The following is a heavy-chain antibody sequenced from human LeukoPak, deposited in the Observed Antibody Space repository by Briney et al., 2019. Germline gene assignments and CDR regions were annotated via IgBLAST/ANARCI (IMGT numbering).Heavy chain of an antibody. Sequence: PAGSLRLSCAASGFTFSSYAMSWVRQAPGKGLEWVSTISGSGGSTYYADSVKGRFTISRDNSKSTLYLEMNSLRAEDTAVYYCAKGSGTSYAYYMDVWGKGTTVTVSS. D-gene: IGHD3-10*01. J-gene: IGHJ6*03. V-gene: IGHV3-23*01. CDR2: ISGSGGST. CDR3: AKGSGTSYAYYMDV. CDR1: GFTFSSYA.